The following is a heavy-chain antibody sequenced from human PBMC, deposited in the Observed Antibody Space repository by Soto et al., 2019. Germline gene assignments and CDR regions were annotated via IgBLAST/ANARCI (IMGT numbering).Heavy chain of an antibody. CDR3: AKDIHAYSSGWSFFDY. CDR1: GFTFDDYA. CDR2: ISWNSGSI. D-gene: IGHD6-19*01. Sequence: EVQLVESGGGLVQPGRSLRLSCAASGFTFDDYAMHWVRQAPGRGLGGVSGISWNSGSIGYADSVKGRFTISRDNAKNSLYLQMNSLRAEDTALYYCAKDIHAYSSGWSFFDYWGQGTLVTVSS. V-gene: IGHV3-9*01. J-gene: IGHJ4*02.